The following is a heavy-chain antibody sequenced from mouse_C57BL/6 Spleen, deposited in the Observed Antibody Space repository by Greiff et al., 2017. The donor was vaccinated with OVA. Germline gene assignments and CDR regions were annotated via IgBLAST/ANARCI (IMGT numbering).Heavy chain of an antibody. CDR1: GYSITSGYY. CDR3: ARVYGSSFWYFDV. D-gene: IGHD1-1*01. J-gene: IGHJ1*03. V-gene: IGHV3-6*01. Sequence: VQLKQSGPGLVKPSQSLSLTCSVTGYSITSGYYWNWIRQLPGNKLEWMGYISYDGSNNYNPSLKNRISITRDTSKNQFFLKLNSVTTEDTATYDCARVYGSSFWYFDVWGTGTTVTVSS. CDR2: ISYDGSN.